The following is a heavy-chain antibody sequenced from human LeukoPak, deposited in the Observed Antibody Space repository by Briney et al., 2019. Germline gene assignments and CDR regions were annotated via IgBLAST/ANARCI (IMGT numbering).Heavy chain of an antibody. J-gene: IGHJ3*02. V-gene: IGHV4-4*09. CDR3: AGTAYCSSDNCYRFYNGKDAFNI. Sequence: SEPLSLPCAVSGDSISSYYWSWIRQPPGKGPEWIGYIYPSGSTHYNPSPKNRVTISVDTSKNQLYLKLSSVTAEVTAVYYCAGTAYCSSDNCYRFYNGKDAFNIWGQGTKVTVSS. CDR1: GDSISSYY. CDR2: IYPSGST. D-gene: IGHD2-2*01.